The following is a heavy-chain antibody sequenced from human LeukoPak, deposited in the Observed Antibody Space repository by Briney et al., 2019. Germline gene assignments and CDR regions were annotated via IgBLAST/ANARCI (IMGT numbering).Heavy chain of an antibody. J-gene: IGHJ5*02. V-gene: IGHV3-23*01. CDR1: GFTFSSYA. CDR2: ISGSGGST. CDR3: ARDYYGSGSSNWFDP. Sequence: GGSLRLSCAASGFTFSSYAMSWVRQAPGKGLEWVSAISGSGGSTYYADSVKGRFTISRDNSKNTLYLQMNSLRAEDTAVYYCARDYYGSGSSNWFDPWGQGTLVTVSS. D-gene: IGHD3-10*01.